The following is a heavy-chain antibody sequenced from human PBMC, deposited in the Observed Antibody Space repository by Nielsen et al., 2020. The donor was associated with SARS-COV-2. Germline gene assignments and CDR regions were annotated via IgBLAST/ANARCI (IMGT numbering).Heavy chain of an antibody. J-gene: IGHJ5*02. CDR2: IHQDGGET. CDR3: ARNFYGSESYPFDP. Sequence: GSLRLSCAASGFTFSDYWMSWVRQAPGKGLEWVANIHQDGGETRYADSVKGRFTISRDNAKNSLYLQMNSLRAEDTAMYYCARNFYGSESYPFDPWGQGTLVTVSS. D-gene: IGHD3-10*01. V-gene: IGHV3-7*03. CDR1: GFTFSDYW.